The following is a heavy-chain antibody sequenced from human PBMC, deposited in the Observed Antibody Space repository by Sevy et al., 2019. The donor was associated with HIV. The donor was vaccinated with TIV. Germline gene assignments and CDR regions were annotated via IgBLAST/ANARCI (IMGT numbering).Heavy chain of an antibody. Sequence: GGSLRLSCAASGFTFSSYDMHWVRQATGKGLEWVSAIGTAGDTYYPGSVKGRFTISRENAKNSLYLQMNSLRAGDTAVYYCARGQTGTYYYYYGMDVWGQGTTVTVSS. CDR1: GFTFSSYD. J-gene: IGHJ6*02. D-gene: IGHD1-1*01. CDR3: ARGQTGTYYYYYGMDV. V-gene: IGHV3-13*01. CDR2: IGTAGDT.